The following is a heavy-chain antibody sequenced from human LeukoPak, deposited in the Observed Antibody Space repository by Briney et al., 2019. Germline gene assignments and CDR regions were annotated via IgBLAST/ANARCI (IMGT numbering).Heavy chain of an antibody. J-gene: IGHJ3*02. V-gene: IGHV4-59*01. D-gene: IGHD4-17*01. CDR1: GGSISSYY. Sequence: SETLSLTCTVSGGSISSYYWSSIRQPPGKGLEWIGYIYYSGSTNYNPSLKSRVTISVDTSKNQFSLKLSSVTAADTAVYYCAREDYGGSWGAFDIWGQGTMVTVSS. CDR3: AREDYGGSWGAFDI. CDR2: IYYSGST.